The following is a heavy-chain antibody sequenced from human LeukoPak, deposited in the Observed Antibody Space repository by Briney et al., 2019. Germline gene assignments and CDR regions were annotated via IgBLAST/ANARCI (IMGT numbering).Heavy chain of an antibody. J-gene: IGHJ4*02. CDR3: SRDYWSVSNYY. CDR1: GVTLSSAG. CDR2: IKSKNDGGTT. Sequence: PGGSLRLSCAVTGVTLSSAGLCWVCQAPGKGLEWVGRIKSKNDGGTTDYAAPVKGRFTLSRDDSKNTLYLQMNSLKTEDTGIYYCSRDYWSVSNYYRGPGTLVTVSS. D-gene: IGHD3-3*01. V-gene: IGHV3-15*01.